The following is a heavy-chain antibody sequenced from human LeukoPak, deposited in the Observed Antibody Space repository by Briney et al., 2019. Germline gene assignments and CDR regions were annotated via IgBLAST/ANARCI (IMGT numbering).Heavy chain of an antibody. V-gene: IGHV1-69*04. D-gene: IGHD3-3*01. J-gene: IGHJ4*02. CDR1: GGTFSSYA. Sequence: GASVKVSCKASGGTFSSYAISWVRQAPGQGLEWMGRIIPILGIANYAQKFQGRVTITADKSTSTAYMELRSLRSDDTAVYYCARGRRFLESHFDYWGQGTLVTVSS. CDR3: ARGRRFLESHFDY. CDR2: IIPILGIA.